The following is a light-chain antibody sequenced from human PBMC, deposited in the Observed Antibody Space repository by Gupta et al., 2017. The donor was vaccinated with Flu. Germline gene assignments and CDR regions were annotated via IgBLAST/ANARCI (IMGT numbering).Light chain of an antibody. V-gene: IGKV2D-29*01. CDR2: EGS. J-gene: IGKJ4*01. Sequence: VTPGQPASISCKSSQSLLHTDAKTYLYWYLQRPGQPPQILIYEGSKRCSGVPDRFSGSGSGTDFTLKISRVEADDVGVYYCMQRKEIPVTFGGGTKVEIK. CDR3: MQRKEIPVT. CDR1: QSLLHTDAKTY.